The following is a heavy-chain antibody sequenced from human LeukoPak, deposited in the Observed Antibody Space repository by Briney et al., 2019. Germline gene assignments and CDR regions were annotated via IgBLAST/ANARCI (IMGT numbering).Heavy chain of an antibody. CDR3: ATSRAAAGCD. V-gene: IGHV3-7*03. J-gene: IGHJ4*02. D-gene: IGHD6-13*01. Sequence: GRSRRPSCAAVGSAFTANWTSWGRQAPGKGRGWVAKIGQDGSNTIYAASVKGRFSISRDNAENSVFLQMNNLRVEDSAMYCCATSRAAAGCDWGQGTVVTVSS. CDR2: IGQDGSNT. CDR1: GSAFTANW.